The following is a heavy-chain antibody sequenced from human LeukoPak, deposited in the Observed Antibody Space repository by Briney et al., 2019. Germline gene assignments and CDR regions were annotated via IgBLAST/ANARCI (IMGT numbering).Heavy chain of an antibody. D-gene: IGHD6-13*01. CDR3: ARAGAEKRVFMRDHAAYYFDS. CDR1: GYTFTGYY. Sequence: ASVKVSCKASGYTFTGYYMHWVRQAPGQGLEWMGWINPNSGGTRYAQRFQGRVTMTRDTSVSTAYMDLSRLRSDDTAVYYCARAGAEKRVFMRDHAAYYFDSWGQGTLVTVSS. J-gene: IGHJ4*02. CDR2: INPNSGGT. V-gene: IGHV1-2*02.